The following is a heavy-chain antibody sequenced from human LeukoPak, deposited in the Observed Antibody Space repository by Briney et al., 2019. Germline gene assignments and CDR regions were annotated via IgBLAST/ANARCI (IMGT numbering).Heavy chain of an antibody. D-gene: IGHD3-9*01. Sequence: GGSLKLSCAASGFTVSSNYMSWVRQPPGKGLEWVAVMYSGGSTYYADSVKGRFTISRDNSKNTLYLQMNSLRAEDTAVYYRASGRRLRYFAWLVPDETHYFDSWGQGTLVNVS. CDR2: MYSGGST. CDR3: ASGRRLRYFAWLVPDETHYFDS. V-gene: IGHV3-66*01. J-gene: IGHJ4*02. CDR1: GFTVSSNY.